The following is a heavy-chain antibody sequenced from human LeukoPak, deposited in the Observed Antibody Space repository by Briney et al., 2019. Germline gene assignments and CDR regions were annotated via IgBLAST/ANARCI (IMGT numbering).Heavy chain of an antibody. CDR2: IYTSGST. CDR3: ATLAVTGLFDY. J-gene: IGHJ4*02. V-gene: IGHV4-61*02. CDR1: GGSISSGSYY. D-gene: IGHD6-19*01. Sequence: SQTLSLTCTVSGGSISSGSYYWSWIRQPAGKGLEWIGRIYTSGSTNYNPSLKSRVTLSVDTSRNQVSLKLTSVTAADTAVYYCATLAVTGLFDYWGQGTLVTVSS.